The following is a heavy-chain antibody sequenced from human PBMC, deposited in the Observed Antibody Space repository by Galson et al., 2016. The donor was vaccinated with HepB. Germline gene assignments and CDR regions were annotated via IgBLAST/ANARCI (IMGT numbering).Heavy chain of an antibody. D-gene: IGHD2-15*01. CDR3: ARRSAPLGNFDI. CDR2: TYYRSKWYN. Sequence: CAISGDSVSTNIASWNRIRQSPSRGLEWLGRTYYRSKWYNEYALSVRSRITITPDTSKNQFSLQLNSVTPEDTAVYFCARRSAPLGNFDIWGQGTAVTVSS. CDR1: GDSVSTNIAS. V-gene: IGHV6-1*01. J-gene: IGHJ3*02.